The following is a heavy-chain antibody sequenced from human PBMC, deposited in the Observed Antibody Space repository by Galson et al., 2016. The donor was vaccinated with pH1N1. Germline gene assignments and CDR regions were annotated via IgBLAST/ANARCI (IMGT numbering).Heavy chain of an antibody. D-gene: IGHD1-26*01. Sequence: TLSLTCSVSGGSVRSGGQYWTWIRQVPGKGLEWIDFIYYIGSTGYNPSLKSRVSMSLDMSKKQFSLNLRSVAAADTAVYYCARGIRGSYPDRTYYFDSWGQGSLVTVSS. CDR3: ARGIRGSYPDRTYYFDS. V-gene: IGHV4-30-4*08. CDR1: GGSVRSGGQY. CDR2: IYYIGST. J-gene: IGHJ4*02.